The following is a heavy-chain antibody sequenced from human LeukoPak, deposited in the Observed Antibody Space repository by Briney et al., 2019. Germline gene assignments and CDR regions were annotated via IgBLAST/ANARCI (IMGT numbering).Heavy chain of an antibody. CDR3: ARDSITMVRGVIKTSYYYYCMDV. D-gene: IGHD3-10*01. CDR2: INWNGGST. Sequence: GGSLRLSCAASGFTFDDYGMSWVRQAPGKGLEWVSGINWNGGSTGYADSVKGRFTISRDNAKNSLYLQMNSLRAEDTALYYCARDSITMVRGVIKTSYYYYCMDVWGKGTTATVSS. V-gene: IGHV3-20*04. J-gene: IGHJ6*03. CDR1: GFTFDDYG.